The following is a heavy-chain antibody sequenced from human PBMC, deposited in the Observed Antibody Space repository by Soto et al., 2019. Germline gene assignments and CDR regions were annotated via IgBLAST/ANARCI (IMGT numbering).Heavy chain of an antibody. CDR2: IYYSGST. CDR1: GGSISSYY. J-gene: IGHJ4*02. CDR3: ARQHDS. V-gene: IGHV4-59*08. Sequence: QVQLQESGPGLVKPSETLSLTCTVSGGSISSYYWSWIRQPPGKGLEWIGYIYYSGSTNYNPSLTSRVTLPLDTSLNQSSMTLSSVTAADTAVYYCARQHDSGGQGTLVTVSS.